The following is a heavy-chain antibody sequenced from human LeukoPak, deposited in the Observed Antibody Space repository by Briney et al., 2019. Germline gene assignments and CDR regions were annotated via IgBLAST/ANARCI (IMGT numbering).Heavy chain of an antibody. CDR3: AKEATSSGWYKYNWFDP. D-gene: IGHD6-19*01. Sequence: GGSLRLSCAASGFTFSSYSMNWVRQAPGKGLEWVSYISSSSSTIYYADSVKGRFTISRDNAKNSLYLQMNSLRAEDTAVYYCAKEATSSGWYKYNWFDPWGQGTLVTVSS. J-gene: IGHJ5*02. CDR2: ISSSSSTI. CDR1: GFTFSSYS. V-gene: IGHV3-48*01.